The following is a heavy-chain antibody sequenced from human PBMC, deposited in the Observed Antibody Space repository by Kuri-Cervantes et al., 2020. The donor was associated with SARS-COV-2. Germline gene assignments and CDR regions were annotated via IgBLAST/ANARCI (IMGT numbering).Heavy chain of an antibody. D-gene: IGHD1-26*01. CDR2: IYSGGNT. V-gene: IGHV3-53*05. CDR3: ARPYSGSYLPHIDY. Sequence: GESLKISCEASGFTVSSNYMSWVRQAPGKGLEWVSLIYSGGNTYYADPVKRRLTISRDNSKNTLYLQMNSLRAEDTAVYYCARPYSGSYLPHIDYWGQGPLAPFP. CDR1: GFTVSSNY. J-gene: IGHJ4*03.